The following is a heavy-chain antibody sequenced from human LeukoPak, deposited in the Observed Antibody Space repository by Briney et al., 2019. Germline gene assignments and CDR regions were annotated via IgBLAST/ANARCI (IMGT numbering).Heavy chain of an antibody. J-gene: IGHJ5*02. CDR2: IRYDGSNK. Sequence: GGSLRLSCAASGFTFSSYGMHWVRQAPGKGLEWVAFIRYDGSNKYYADSVKGRFTISRDNSKNTLYLQMNSLRAEDTAVYYCARDGWDDFWSGYYTGWFDPWGQGTLVTVSS. D-gene: IGHD3-3*01. CDR1: GFTFSSYG. CDR3: ARDGWDDFWSGYYTGWFDP. V-gene: IGHV3-30*02.